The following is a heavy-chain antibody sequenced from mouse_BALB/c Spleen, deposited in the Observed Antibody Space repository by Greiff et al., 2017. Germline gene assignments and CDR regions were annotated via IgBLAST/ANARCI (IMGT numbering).Heavy chain of an antibody. CDR3: ARRIITTVVATDY. CDR2: INPSNGRT. CDR1: GYTFTSYW. V-gene: IGHV1S81*02. J-gene: IGHJ2*01. Sequence: QVQLQQSGPELVKPGASVKMSCKASGYTFTSYWMHWVKQRPGQGLEWIGEINPSNGRTNYNEKFKSKATLTVDKSSSTAYMQLSSLTSEDSAVYYCARRIITTVVATDYWGQGTTLTVSS. D-gene: IGHD1-1*01.